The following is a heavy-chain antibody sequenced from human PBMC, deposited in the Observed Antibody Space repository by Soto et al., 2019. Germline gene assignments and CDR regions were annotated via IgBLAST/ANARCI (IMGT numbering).Heavy chain of an antibody. CDR3: AGECDSVGVPAAIARGYSHGMFGY. D-gene: IGHD2-2*01. J-gene: IGHJ4*02. Sequence: GASVKVSCKASGYTFTSYYINWVRQATGHGLEWMGGMNPHSGNTGYAQKFQGRVTMTRKTSISTAYMELSSMRSEDTAVYYCAGECDSVGVPAAIARGYSHGMFGYWGQGTLVTVSS. CDR1: GYTFTSYY. V-gene: IGHV1-8*01. CDR2: MNPHSGNT.